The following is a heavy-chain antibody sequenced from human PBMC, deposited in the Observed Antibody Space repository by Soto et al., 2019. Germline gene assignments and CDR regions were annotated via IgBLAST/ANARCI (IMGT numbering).Heavy chain of an antibody. J-gene: IGHJ4*02. D-gene: IGHD3-10*01. CDR1: GGSISSGGYY. Sequence: QVQLQESGPGLVKPSQTLSLTCTVSGGSISSGGYYWSWIRQHPGKGLEWIGYIYYSGSTYYNPSLKSRVTISVDTSKNQFSLKLSSVTAADTAVYYCAREIRLWFGEVLRDYFDYWGQGTLVTVSS. CDR2: IYYSGST. CDR3: AREIRLWFGEVLRDYFDY. V-gene: IGHV4-31*03.